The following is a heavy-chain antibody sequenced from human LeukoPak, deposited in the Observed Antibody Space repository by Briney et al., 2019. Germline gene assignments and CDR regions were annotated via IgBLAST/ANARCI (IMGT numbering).Heavy chain of an antibody. V-gene: IGHV1-18*01. CDR3: ARGVGATGAYRNWFEP. J-gene: IGHJ5*02. Sequence: ASVKVSCKASGYTFTTYPLHWVRQAPGHGLEWMGWISGYNGLANYAQKFQGRVTMTTDTSTSTAYLALTNLTSDDTAMYYCARGVGATGAYRNWFEPWGQGTLVTVSA. D-gene: IGHD1-26*01. CDR1: GYTFTTYP. CDR2: ISGYNGLA.